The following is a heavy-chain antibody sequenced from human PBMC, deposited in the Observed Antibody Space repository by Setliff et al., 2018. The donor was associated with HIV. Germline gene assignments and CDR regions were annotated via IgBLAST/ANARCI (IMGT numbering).Heavy chain of an antibody. V-gene: IGHV1-18*01. CDR2: ISAYNGNT. D-gene: IGHD6-19*01. CDR1: GYTFTSYG. CDR3: ARVPYRSAWFSGGHDAFDV. J-gene: IGHJ3*01. Sequence: ASVKVSCKASGYTFTSYGFNWVRQAPGQGLEWMGWISAYNGNTNYAQKLQGRVTMTTDTSTSTVYMELRSLRSDDTAVYYCARVPYRSAWFSGGHDAFDVWGQGTMVTVSS.